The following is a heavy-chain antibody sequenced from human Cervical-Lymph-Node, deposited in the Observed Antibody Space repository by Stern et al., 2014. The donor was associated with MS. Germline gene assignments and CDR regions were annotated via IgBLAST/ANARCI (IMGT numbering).Heavy chain of an antibody. J-gene: IGHJ6*02. Sequence: VQLVESRAEVKKPGSSVKISCKASGGTFSSYAISWVRQAPGQGLEWMGGTIPIFGTANYAQKFQGRGTITADESTSTAYMELSSLRSEDTAVYYCARGELKEVLVRGMDVWGQGTTVTVSS. CDR3: ARGELKEVLVRGMDV. D-gene: IGHD1-26*01. V-gene: IGHV1-69*01. CDR2: TIPIFGTA. CDR1: GGTFSSYA.